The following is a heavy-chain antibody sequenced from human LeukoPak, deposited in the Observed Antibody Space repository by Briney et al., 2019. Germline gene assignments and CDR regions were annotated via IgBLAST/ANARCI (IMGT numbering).Heavy chain of an antibody. D-gene: IGHD2-8*01. J-gene: IGHJ3*02. CDR1: GGTFSSYA. CDR3: ATTKYPGLMVYAIKYSSGWHHAFDI. V-gene: IGHV1-8*02. CDR2: MNPNSGNT. Sequence: EASVKVSCKASGGTFSSYAISWVRQATGQGLEWMGWMNPNSGNTGYAQKFQGRVTMTRNTSISTAYMELSSLRSEDTAVYYCATTKYPGLMVYAIKYSSGWHHAFDIWGQGTMVTVSS.